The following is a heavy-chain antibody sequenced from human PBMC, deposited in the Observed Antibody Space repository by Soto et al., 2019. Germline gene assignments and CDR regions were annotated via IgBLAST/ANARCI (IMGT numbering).Heavy chain of an antibody. V-gene: IGHV4-59*01. J-gene: IGHJ4*02. Sequence: ETLSLTCTVSGGSISSYYWSWIRQPPGKGLEWIGYIYYSGSTNYNHSLKSRVTISVDTSKNQFSLKLSSVTAADTAVYYCARGRPFGGVIAYRYYFDYWGQGTLVTVSS. CDR3: ARGRPFGGVIAYRYYFDY. D-gene: IGHD3-16*02. CDR1: GGSISSYY. CDR2: IYYSGST.